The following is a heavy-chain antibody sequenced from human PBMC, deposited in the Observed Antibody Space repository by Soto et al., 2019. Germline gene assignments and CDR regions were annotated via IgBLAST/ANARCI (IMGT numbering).Heavy chain of an antibody. CDR2: IFHGGNT. D-gene: IGHD2-15*01. V-gene: IGHV4-38-2*01. J-gene: IGHJ3*01. Sequence: SETLSHTCAVSGFFISSGNYWGWIRKPPGKGLEWIGSIFHGGNTYYNPSLKSRVTISVDMSENQFSLKLNSVTAADTAVYYCARARWYDAFDVWGQGTVVTVSS. CDR3: ARARWYDAFDV. CDR1: GFFISSGNY.